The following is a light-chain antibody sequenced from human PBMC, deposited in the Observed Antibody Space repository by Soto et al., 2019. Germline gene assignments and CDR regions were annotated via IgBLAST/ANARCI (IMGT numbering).Light chain of an antibody. CDR2: EVS. J-gene: IGLJ2*01. CDR1: SSDVGGYNY. Sequence: QSALTQPASVSGSPGQSITISCTATSSDVGGYNYVSWYQQHPGKAPKLMIYEVSNRPSGVSNRFSGAKSGNTASLTISGIQAEDEADYYCSSYTSSSTLEFGGGTKLTVL. CDR3: SSYTSSSTLE. V-gene: IGLV2-14*01.